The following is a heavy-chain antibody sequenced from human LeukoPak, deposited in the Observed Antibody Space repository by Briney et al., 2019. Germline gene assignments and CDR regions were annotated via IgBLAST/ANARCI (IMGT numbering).Heavy chain of an antibody. Sequence: GGSLRLSCAASGFTFSSYWMSWVRQAPGKGLEWVANIKQDGSEKYYVDSVKGRFTMSRDNAKNSLYLQMNSVRADDTAVYYCARGDYYDSSGYFIDAFDIWGQGTMVTVSS. CDR1: GFTFSSYW. V-gene: IGHV3-7*01. CDR2: IKQDGSEK. D-gene: IGHD3-22*01. J-gene: IGHJ3*02. CDR3: ARGDYYDSSGYFIDAFDI.